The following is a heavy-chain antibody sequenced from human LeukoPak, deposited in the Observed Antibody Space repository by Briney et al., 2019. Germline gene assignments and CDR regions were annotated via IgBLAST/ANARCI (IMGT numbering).Heavy chain of an antibody. D-gene: IGHD2-15*01. J-gene: IGHJ4*02. CDR1: GSTSIAYA. CDR2: INAGGDMI. Sequence: PGGSLRLSCAVAGSTSIAYAMNWVRQAPGKGLEWVSVINAGGDMIHYADSVRGRFTISRDSSKNTLYLQMNSLRVDDTAVYYCARDYGYCSGASCYPPGYWGQGTLVTVSS. V-gene: IGHV3-23*01. CDR3: ARDYGYCSGASCYPPGY.